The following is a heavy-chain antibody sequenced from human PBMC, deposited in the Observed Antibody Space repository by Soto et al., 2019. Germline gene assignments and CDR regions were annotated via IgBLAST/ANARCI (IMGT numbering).Heavy chain of an antibody. CDR2: IYYSGST. J-gene: IGHJ4*02. CDR1: GGSISSYY. CDR3: ARDRSSGYHDY. Sequence: SEPMSLPCTVSGGSISSYYGSWIRQPPGKGLEWIGYIYYSGSTTSNPSLQSRVTISVDTAKNQFSLELNSVTASDTAVYYCARDRSSGYHDYWGQRTLVIGFS. D-gene: IGHD3-22*01. V-gene: IGHV4-59*01.